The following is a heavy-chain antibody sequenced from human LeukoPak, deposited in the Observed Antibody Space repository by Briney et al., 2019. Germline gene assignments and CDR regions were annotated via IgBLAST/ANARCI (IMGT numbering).Heavy chain of an antibody. J-gene: IGHJ4*02. CDR3: ARISPRIVVVVAASGGFDY. CDR1: VYTFTSYG. D-gene: IGHD2-15*01. CDR2: ISAYNGNT. V-gene: IGHV1-18*01. Sequence: GASVKVSCKASVYTFTSYGISWVRQATGQGLEWMGWISAYNGNTNYAQKLHGRVTKTTDTSTSTAYMELRSLRSDDTAVYYCARISPRIVVVVAASGGFDYWGQGTLVTVSS.